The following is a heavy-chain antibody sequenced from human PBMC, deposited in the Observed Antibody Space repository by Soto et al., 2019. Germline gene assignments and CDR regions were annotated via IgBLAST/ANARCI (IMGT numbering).Heavy chain of an antibody. Sequence: EVQLVESGGGLVQPGGSLRLSCAASGFTFSSYSMNWVRQAPGKGLEWVSYLSSSSSTIYYADSVKGRFTISRDNAKNPLYVQMNSLRDEDTAVYYCARTGIVVVTAPHFDHWCRGTLVTVST. D-gene: IGHD2-21*02. CDR1: GFTFSSYS. CDR2: LSSSSSTI. J-gene: IGHJ4*01. V-gene: IGHV3-48*02. CDR3: ARTGIVVVTAPHFDH.